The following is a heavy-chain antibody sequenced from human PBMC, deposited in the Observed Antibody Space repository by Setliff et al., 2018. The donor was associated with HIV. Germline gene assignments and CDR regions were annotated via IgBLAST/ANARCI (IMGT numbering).Heavy chain of an antibody. CDR3: AREREEQWLAVYYYYMDV. CDR2: INAGNGDT. Sequence: ASVKVSCKASGYTFTSYAIHWVRQAPGQRLEWMGWINAGNGDTKYSQKFQGRVTITSDTSASTAYMELSSLRSEDTAVYYCAREREEQWLAVYYYYMDVWGKGTTVTVSS. CDR1: GYTFTSYA. J-gene: IGHJ6*03. D-gene: IGHD6-19*01. V-gene: IGHV1-3*01.